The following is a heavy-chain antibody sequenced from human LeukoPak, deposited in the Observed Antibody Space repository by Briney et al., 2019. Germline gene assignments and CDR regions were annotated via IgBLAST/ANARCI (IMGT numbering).Heavy chain of an antibody. V-gene: IGHV3-23*01. J-gene: IGHJ4*02. Sequence: GASLRDSPAAPGFTFSNYTISSVRQAPGKGLGRVSPITGSGGVIYSVDSMKSRFTISRDNSKNTLYLQINSLRAEDTAVYYCAKWGDYAVLTGYYVSDYWGEGTMVTVSS. CDR1: GFTFSNYT. D-gene: IGHD3-9*01. CDR2: ITGSGGVI. CDR3: AKWGDYAVLTGYYVSDY.